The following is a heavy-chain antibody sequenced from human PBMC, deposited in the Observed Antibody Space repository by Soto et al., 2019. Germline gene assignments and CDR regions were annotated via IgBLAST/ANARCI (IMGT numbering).Heavy chain of an antibody. CDR2: ISHDGSEK. V-gene: IGHV3-30-3*01. J-gene: IGHJ6*02. CDR3: ARGHSTDCSSGVCSFYYHYQMDV. D-gene: IGHD2-8*01. CDR1: RFTFSSYA. Sequence: QVQLVESGGGVVQPGKSLRLSCAASRFTFSSYAMDWVRQAPGKGLEWVAVISHDGSEKYYGDSVKGRFTISRDNPKNTVYLQMNSLRPEDTAVYYCARGHSTDCSSGVCSFYYHYQMDVWGPGTTVTVSS.